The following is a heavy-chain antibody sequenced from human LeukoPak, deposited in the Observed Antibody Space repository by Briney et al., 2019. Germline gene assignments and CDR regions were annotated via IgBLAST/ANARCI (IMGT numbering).Heavy chain of an antibody. CDR3: ARDPDSSAFDL. CDR2: IKQDGSVK. Sequence: GGSLRLSCAASGFSLSAYWMSWVRQTPEKGLEFVANIKQDGSVKNYMDSLKGRSTTSRDNARESLYLEINSLRADDTAVYYCARDPDSSAFDLWGQGALVTVSS. J-gene: IGHJ4*02. V-gene: IGHV3-7*01. CDR1: GFSLSAYW.